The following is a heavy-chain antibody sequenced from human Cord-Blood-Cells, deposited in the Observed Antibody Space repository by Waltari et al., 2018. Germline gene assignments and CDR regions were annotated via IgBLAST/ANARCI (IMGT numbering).Heavy chain of an antibody. CDR3: ARVTRATGYYYFDY. J-gene: IGHJ4*02. V-gene: IGHV1-2*04. D-gene: IGHD3-9*01. Sequence: QVQLVQSGAEGKKPGASWKVSCNASGYPFTGYYMRCVRQAPGQGLEWMGWINPNSGGTNYAQKFQGWVTMTRDTSISTAYMELSRLRSDDTAVYYCARVTRATGYYYFDYWGQGTLVTVSS. CDR1: GYPFTGYY. CDR2: INPNSGGT.